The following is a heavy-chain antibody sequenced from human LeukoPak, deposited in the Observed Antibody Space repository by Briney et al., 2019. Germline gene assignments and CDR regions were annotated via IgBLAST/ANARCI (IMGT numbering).Heavy chain of an antibody. CDR1: GYSISSGYY. Sequence: SETLSLTCTVSGYSISSGYYWGWIRQPPGKGLEWIGSIYHSGSTYYNPSLKSRVTISVDTSKNQFSLKLSSVTAADTAVYYRARVREAAYYDFWSGYLFDYWGQGTLVTVSS. J-gene: IGHJ4*02. V-gene: IGHV4-38-2*02. CDR2: IYHSGST. CDR3: ARVREAAYYDFWSGYLFDY. D-gene: IGHD3-3*01.